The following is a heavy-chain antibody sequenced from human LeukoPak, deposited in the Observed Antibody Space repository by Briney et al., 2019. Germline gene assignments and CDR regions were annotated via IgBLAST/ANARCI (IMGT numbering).Heavy chain of an antibody. Sequence: SVKVSCKASRGTFSSYAISWVRQAPGQGLEWMGRIIPILGIANYAQKFQGRVTITADKSTSTAYMELSSLRSEDTAVYYCASMKAGGSLYYMDVWGKGTTVTVSS. CDR3: ASMKAGGSLYYMDV. CDR2: IIPILGIA. V-gene: IGHV1-69*04. CDR1: RGTFSSYA. J-gene: IGHJ6*03. D-gene: IGHD3-10*01.